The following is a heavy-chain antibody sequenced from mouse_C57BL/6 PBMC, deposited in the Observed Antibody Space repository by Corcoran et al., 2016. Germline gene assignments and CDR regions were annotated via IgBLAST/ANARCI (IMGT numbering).Heavy chain of an antibody. CDR3: ARGGLLRQAWFAY. D-gene: IGHD2-3*01. Sequence: QIQLVQSGPELKKPGETVKISCKASGYTFTTYGMSWVKQAPGKGLKWMGWINTYSGVPTYADDFKGRFAFSLETSASTAYLQINNLKNEDMATYFCARGGLLRQAWFAYWGQGTLVTVSA. V-gene: IGHV9-3*01. CDR1: GYTFTTYG. J-gene: IGHJ3*01. CDR2: INTYSGVP.